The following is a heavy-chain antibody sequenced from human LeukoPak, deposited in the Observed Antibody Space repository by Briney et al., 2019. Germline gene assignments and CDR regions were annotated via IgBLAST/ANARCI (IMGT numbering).Heavy chain of an antibody. D-gene: IGHD4-17*01. CDR3: ARGSYGAYAEYFQH. CDR1: GGSISSSSYY. J-gene: IGHJ1*01. CDR2: IYYSGST. Sequence: PSETLSLTCTVSGGSISSSSYYWAWIRQPPGTGLEWIGSIYYSGSTYYNPSLKSRVTISVDTSKNQFSLKLSSVTAADTAIFYCARGSYGAYAEYFQHWGQGTLVTVSS. V-gene: IGHV4-39*01.